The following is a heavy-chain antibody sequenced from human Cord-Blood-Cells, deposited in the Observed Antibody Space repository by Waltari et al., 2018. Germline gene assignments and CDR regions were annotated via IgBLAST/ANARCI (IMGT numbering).Heavy chain of an antibody. CDR3: ARGYDFWSGYDY. J-gene: IGHJ4*02. D-gene: IGHD3-3*01. V-gene: IGHV1-2*02. Sequence: QVQLVQSGAEVKKPGASVKVSCKASGYTFTGYYMHWVRQAPGQGLEWMGWINPNRGGTTYAQKFQGRVTMTRDTSISTAYMELSRLRSDDTAVYYCARGYDFWSGYDYWGQGTLVTVSS. CDR2: INPNRGGT. CDR1: GYTFTGYY.